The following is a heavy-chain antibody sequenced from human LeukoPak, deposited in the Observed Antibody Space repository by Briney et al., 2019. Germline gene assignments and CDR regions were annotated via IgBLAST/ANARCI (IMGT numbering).Heavy chain of an antibody. CDR2: ISYDGSNK. Sequence: PGGSLRLSSAASGFTFSSYAMHWVRQAPGKGLEWVAVISYDGSNKYYADSVKGRFTISRDNSKNTLYLQMNSLRAEDTAVYYCARDSDETFDIWGQGTMVTVSS. J-gene: IGHJ3*02. V-gene: IGHV3-30-3*01. D-gene: IGHD3-10*01. CDR1: GFTFSSYA. CDR3: ARDSDETFDI.